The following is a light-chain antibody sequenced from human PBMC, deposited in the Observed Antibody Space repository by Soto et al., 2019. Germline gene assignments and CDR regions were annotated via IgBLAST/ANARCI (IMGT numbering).Light chain of an antibody. J-gene: IGLJ2*01. V-gene: IGLV2-23*01. CDR1: SSDVGSYNL. Sequence: QSALTQPASVSGSPGQSITISCTGTSSDVGSYNLVSWYQQHPGKAPKLMIYEATKRPSGVSNRFSGSKSGNTASMTISGRQAEDEADYYCCSYALSATAVFGGGTKVTVL. CDR2: EAT. CDR3: CSYALSATAV.